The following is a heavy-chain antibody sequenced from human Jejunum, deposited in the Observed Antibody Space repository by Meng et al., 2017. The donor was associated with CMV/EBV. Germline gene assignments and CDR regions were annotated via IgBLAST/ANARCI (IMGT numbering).Heavy chain of an antibody. J-gene: IGHJ6*02. CDR2: IRYDGGNK. Sequence: TFRTYGMHWVRQAPGKGLEWVAFIRYDGGNKYYADSVKGRFTISRDNSKNTLYLQMSSLRVEDTAVYYCAKSIAVAGNYYYGMDVWGQGTTVTVSS. CDR1: TFRTYG. CDR3: AKSIAVAGNYYYGMDV. D-gene: IGHD6-19*01. V-gene: IGHV3-30*02.